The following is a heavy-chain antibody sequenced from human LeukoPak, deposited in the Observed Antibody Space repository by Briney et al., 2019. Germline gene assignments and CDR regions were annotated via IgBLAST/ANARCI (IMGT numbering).Heavy chain of an antibody. CDR3: ARGHFGVVTGY. V-gene: IGHV3-21*01. CDR2: ISSSSSYI. D-gene: IGHD3-3*01. Sequence: PGGSLRLSCAASGFTFSNYSLNWVRPAPGKGVEWVSSISSSSSYIYYADSVKGRFTISRDNAKNSLYLQMNSLRAEDTAVYYCARGHFGVVTGYWGQGTLVTVSS. CDR1: GFTFSNYS. J-gene: IGHJ4*02.